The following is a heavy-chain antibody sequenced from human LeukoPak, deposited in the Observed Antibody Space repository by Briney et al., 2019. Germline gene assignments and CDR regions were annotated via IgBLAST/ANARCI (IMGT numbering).Heavy chain of an antibody. CDR2: INHSGST. CDR3: ARGVTLVRGVTYHGGMDV. D-gene: IGHD3-10*01. J-gene: IGHJ6*02. Sequence: PSETLSLTCAVYGGSLSGYYWSWIRQPPGKGLEWIGEINHSGSTNYNPSLKGRVTISVDTSKNQLSLKLSSVTAADTAVYYCARGVTLVRGVTYHGGMDVWGQGTTVTVSS. V-gene: IGHV4-34*01. CDR1: GGSLSGYY.